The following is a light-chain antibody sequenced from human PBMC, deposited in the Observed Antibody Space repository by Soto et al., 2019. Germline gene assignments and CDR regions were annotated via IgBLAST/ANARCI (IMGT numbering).Light chain of an antibody. V-gene: IGLV6-57*01. CDR1: SGSIASNY. CDR3: QSYATPSVV. Sequence: LTQPHSVSESPGKTVTISCTRSSGSIASNYVQWYQKRPGSSPTTVIYGDDQRPSGVPDRFSGSIDSSSNSASLTISGLKTEDEADYYCQSYATPSVVFGGGTKRTVL. J-gene: IGLJ2*01. CDR2: GDD.